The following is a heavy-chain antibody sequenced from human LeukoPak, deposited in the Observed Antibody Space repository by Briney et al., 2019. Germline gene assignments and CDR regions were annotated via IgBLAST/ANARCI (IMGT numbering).Heavy chain of an antibody. J-gene: IGHJ4*02. CDR3: ARARGCSGGSCYSLDY. D-gene: IGHD2-15*01. V-gene: IGHV3-21*01. Sequence: GRSLRLSCAASGFTFSSYSMNWVRQAPGKGLEWVSSISSSSSYIYYADSVKGRFTISRDNAKNSLYLQMNSLRAEDTAVYYCARARGCSGGSCYSLDYWGQGTLVTVSS. CDR1: GFTFSSYS. CDR2: ISSSSSYI.